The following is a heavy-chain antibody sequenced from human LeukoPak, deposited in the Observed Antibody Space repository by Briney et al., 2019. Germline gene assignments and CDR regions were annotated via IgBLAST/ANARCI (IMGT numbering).Heavy chain of an antibody. Sequence: PSETLSLTCTVSGGSISSNSYYWGWKRQPPGKGLEWIGSIHYGGSTNYNPSLKSRVTISVDTSKNHFSLKLSSVTAADTAVYYCARLGSSSYDISTGFSYYFDYWRQGTLVTVSS. J-gene: IGHJ4*02. CDR2: IHYGGST. V-gene: IGHV4-39*02. CDR3: ARLGSSSYDISTGFSYYFDY. D-gene: IGHD3-9*01. CDR1: GGSISSNSYY.